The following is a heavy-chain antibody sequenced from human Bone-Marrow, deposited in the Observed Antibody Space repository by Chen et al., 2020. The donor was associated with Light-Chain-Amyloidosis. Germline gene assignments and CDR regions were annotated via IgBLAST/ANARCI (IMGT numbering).Heavy chain of an antibody. D-gene: IGHD3-22*01. CDR2: INPNGGGT. CDR3: ARVSGYGFDP. J-gene: IGHJ5*02. CDR1: GYTFTGYY. V-gene: IGHV1-2*02. Sequence: QVQLVQSGAEVKKPGASVKVSCKASGYTFTGYYMHWVRQAPGQGLEWMGWINPNGGGTNNAQRFQGRVTRTRDRSISTANMELGRLGSDDTAVYYCARVSGYGFDPWGQGTLVTVSS.